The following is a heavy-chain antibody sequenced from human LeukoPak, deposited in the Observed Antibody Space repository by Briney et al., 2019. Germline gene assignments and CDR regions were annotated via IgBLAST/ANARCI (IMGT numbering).Heavy chain of an antibody. V-gene: IGHV3-30-3*01. D-gene: IGHD6-13*01. J-gene: IGHJ5*02. CDR1: GFTFSSDA. Sequence: GGSLRLSCVASGFTFSSDAMQWVRQTPGKGLEWVAVISYDGNEKYQVDSVKGRFTISRDNSKNTLYLQMNSLRVEDTAVYYCARGDRGTAAGNNWFNPWGQGTLVTASS. CDR3: ARGDRGTAAGNNWFNP. CDR2: ISYDGNEK.